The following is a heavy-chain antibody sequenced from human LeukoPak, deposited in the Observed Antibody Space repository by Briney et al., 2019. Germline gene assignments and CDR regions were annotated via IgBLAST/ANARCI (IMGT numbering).Heavy chain of an antibody. Sequence: SDTLSLTRAVRDYSISIGYQGGWTRHPPGKGLEGIGSMFHSESTYYNPSLRRRHTISGHTPKNHFSLTLSPVTAADTAVFYCARKRLVATGGWFDPWGQGTLVTVSS. CDR3: ARKRLVATGGWFDP. D-gene: IGHD5-12*01. V-gene: IGHV4-38-2*01. J-gene: IGHJ5*02. CDR2: MFHSEST. CDR1: DYSISIGYQ.